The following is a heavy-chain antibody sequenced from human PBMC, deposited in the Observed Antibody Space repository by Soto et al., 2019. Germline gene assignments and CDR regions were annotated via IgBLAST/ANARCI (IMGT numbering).Heavy chain of an antibody. CDR3: ARLLKIGGYDYYYYYYMDV. CDR1: GGSISSYY. D-gene: IGHD5-12*01. CDR2: IYYSGST. J-gene: IGHJ6*03. Sequence: QVQLQESGPGLVKPSETLSLTCTVSGGSISSYYWSWIRQPPGKGLEWIGYIYYSGSTNYNPSLKSRVTISVDTSKNQFSLKLSSVTAADTAVYYCARLLKIGGYDYYYYYYMDVWGKGTTVTVSS. V-gene: IGHV4-59*08.